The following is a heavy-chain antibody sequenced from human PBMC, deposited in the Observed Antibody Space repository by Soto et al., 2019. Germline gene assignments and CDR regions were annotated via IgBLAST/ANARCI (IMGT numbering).Heavy chain of an antibody. CDR3: ARRSCSTSSRPRNYYAMDV. J-gene: IGHJ6*02. CDR2: IDPGDSYT. D-gene: IGHD2-2*01. Sequence: GESLKISCKGSGYSFTSYWISWVRQMPGKGLEWMGRIDPGDSYTNYSPSFQGHVTISVDKSISTAYLQWSSLKASDTAMYYCARRSCSTSSRPRNYYAMDVWGQGTTVTVSS. V-gene: IGHV5-10-1*01. CDR1: GYSFTSYW.